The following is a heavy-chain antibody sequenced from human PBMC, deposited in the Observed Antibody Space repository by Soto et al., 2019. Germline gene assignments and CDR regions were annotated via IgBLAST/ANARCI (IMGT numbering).Heavy chain of an antibody. CDR2: IYSGGST. CDR1: GLSVSSNY. Sequence: VWSMRLSCAACGLSVSSNYMTWVRQAPGKGLEWVSVIYSGGSTYYADSVKGRFTISRDNSKNTLYLQMSSLRAEDTAVYYCARETPPDSSGYYYWGQGTLVTVSS. D-gene: IGHD3-22*01. CDR3: ARETPPDSSGYYY. V-gene: IGHV3-53*01. J-gene: IGHJ4*02.